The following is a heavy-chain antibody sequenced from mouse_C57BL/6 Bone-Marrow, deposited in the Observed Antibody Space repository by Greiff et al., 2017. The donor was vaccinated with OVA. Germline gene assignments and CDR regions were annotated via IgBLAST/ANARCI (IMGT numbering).Heavy chain of an antibody. D-gene: IGHD1-1*01. CDR3: ARHPTTVVAEMDY. Sequence: EVKLVESGGDLVKPGGSLKLSCAASGFTFSSYGLSWVRQTPDKRLEWVATISSGGSYTYYPDSVKGRFTISRDNAKNTLYLQMSSLKSEDTAMYYCARHPTTVVAEMDYWGQGTSVTVSS. CDR2: ISSGGSYT. V-gene: IGHV5-6*01. CDR1: GFTFSSYG. J-gene: IGHJ4*01.